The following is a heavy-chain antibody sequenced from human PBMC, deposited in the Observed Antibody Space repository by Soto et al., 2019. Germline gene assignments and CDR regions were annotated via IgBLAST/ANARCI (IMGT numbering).Heavy chain of an antibody. D-gene: IGHD3-16*01. CDR3: ARDRVAGIWGDAFDI. V-gene: IGHV1-18*04. CDR1: GYNFTNYH. J-gene: IGHJ3*02. Sequence: ASVKVSCKASGYNFTNYHIHWVRQAPGQGLEWMGWISSYTGNTYYQHSANTEYAQKFQGRVSLTTDTSTTTAYLDLRSLTSDDTAVYYCARDRVAGIWGDAFDIWGQGTMVTVSS. CDR2: ISSYTGNTYYQHSANT.